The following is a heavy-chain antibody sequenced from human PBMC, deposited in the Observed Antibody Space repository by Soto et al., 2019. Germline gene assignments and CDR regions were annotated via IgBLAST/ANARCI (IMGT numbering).Heavy chain of an antibody. CDR1: GGSFSGYY. V-gene: IGHV4-34*01. CDR3: ASALRDFDWN. CDR2: INHSGST. D-gene: IGHD3-9*01. J-gene: IGHJ4*02. Sequence: QVQLQQWGAGLLKPSETLSLTCAVYGGSFSGYYWSWIRQPPGKGLEWIGEINHSGSTNYNPSLKSRVTIPVDTSKNQFSLKLSSVTAADTAVYYCASALRDFDWNWGQGTLVTVSS.